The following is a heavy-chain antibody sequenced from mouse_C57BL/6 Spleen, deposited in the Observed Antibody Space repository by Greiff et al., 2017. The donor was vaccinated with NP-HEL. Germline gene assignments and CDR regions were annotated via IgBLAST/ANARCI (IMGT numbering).Heavy chain of an antibody. CDR2: IYPGDGDT. D-gene: IGHD2-5*01. V-gene: IGHV1-82*01. J-gene: IGHJ1*03. CDR3: AREAYYSNLYWYFDV. Sequence: QVQLQQSGPELVKPGASVKISCKASGYAFSSSWMNWVKQRPGKGLEWIGRIYPGDGDTNYNGKFKGKATLTADKSSSTAYMQLSSLTSGDSAVYFSAREAYYSNLYWYFDVWGTGTTVTVSS. CDR1: GYAFSSSW.